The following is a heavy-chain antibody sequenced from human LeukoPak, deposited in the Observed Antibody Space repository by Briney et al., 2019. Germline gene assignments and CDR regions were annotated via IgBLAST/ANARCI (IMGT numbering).Heavy chain of an antibody. CDR1: GFTLSSHW. D-gene: IGHD3-16*01. V-gene: IGHV3-15*01. Sequence: GGSLRLSCAASGFTLSSHWMGWVRQAPGKGLEWVGRVRSKSDAGTMDYAAHVEGRFTISRDDSKNMVYLDMNSLKTEDTAVYYCGGRRVWGNGTVVTVSS. CDR3: GGRRV. CDR2: VRSKSDAGTM. J-gene: IGHJ6*04.